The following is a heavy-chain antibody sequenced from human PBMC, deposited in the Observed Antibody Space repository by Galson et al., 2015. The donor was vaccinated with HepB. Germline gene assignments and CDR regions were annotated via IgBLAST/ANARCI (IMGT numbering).Heavy chain of an antibody. CDR3: ANIITFMTDYYDSSGYYSH. D-gene: IGHD3-22*01. CDR1: GFICGHNA. Sequence: ALRLSGAASGFICGHNAIHWVRHCPGAGLEWGSSSSWNRGRICYADSVKGRFTISRDNAKNSLCLQINSLGAEDTALYFCANIITFMTDYYDSSGYYSHWGQGTLVTVSS. CDR2: SSWNRGRI. J-gene: IGHJ4*02. V-gene: IGHV3-9*01.